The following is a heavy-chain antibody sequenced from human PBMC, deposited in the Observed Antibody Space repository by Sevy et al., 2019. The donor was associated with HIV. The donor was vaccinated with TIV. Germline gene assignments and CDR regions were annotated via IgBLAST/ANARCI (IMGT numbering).Heavy chain of an antibody. CDR1: GFSFSSYS. CDR3: ARDYYGSGEYFQD. V-gene: IGHV3-21*01. Sequence: GGSLRLSCAASGFSFSSYSMNWVRQAPGKGLEWVSSISSSSNSIYYADSMKGRFTISRDNAKNSLYLQMNSLRADDTAVYYCARDYYGSGEYFQDWGQGTLVTVSS. CDR2: ISSSSNSI. D-gene: IGHD3-10*01. J-gene: IGHJ1*01.